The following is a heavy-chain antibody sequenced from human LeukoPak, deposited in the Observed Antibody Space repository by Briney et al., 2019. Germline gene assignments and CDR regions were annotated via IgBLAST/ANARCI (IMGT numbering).Heavy chain of an antibody. D-gene: IGHD5-18*01. Sequence: SETLSLTCTVSGASISSTTYYWGWIRQPPRKGLEWIASIYYSGSTYYNPSLKSRVTISVDTSKNQFSLKLSSVTAADTAVYYCARGEHTVMATNWFDPWGQGTLVTVSS. CDR1: GASISSTTYY. J-gene: IGHJ5*02. V-gene: IGHV4-39*07. CDR3: ARGEHTVMATNWFDP. CDR2: IYYSGST.